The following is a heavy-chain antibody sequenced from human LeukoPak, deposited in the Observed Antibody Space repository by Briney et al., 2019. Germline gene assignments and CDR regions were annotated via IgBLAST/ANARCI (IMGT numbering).Heavy chain of an antibody. CDR1: GFTFSDYY. J-gene: IGHJ4*02. Sequence: GGSLRLSCAASGFTFSDYYMSWIRQAPGKGLEWVSYISSSGSTIYYADSVKGRFTISRDNAKNSLYLQMNSLRAEDTAVYYCARGKTDYYDSSGPVDYWGQGTLVTVSS. D-gene: IGHD3-22*01. CDR3: ARGKTDYYDSSGPVDY. CDR2: ISSSGSTI. V-gene: IGHV3-11*01.